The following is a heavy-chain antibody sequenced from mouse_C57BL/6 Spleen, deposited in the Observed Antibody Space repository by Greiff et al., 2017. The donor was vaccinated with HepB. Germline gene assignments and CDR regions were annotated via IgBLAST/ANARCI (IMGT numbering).Heavy chain of an antibody. CDR3: ARWGNYGYFDY. CDR1: GYAFSSSW. Sequence: QVQLQQSGPELVKPGASVKISCKASGYAFSSSWMNWVKQRPGKGLEWIGRIYPGDGDTNYNGKFKGKATLTADKSSSTAYMQLSSLTSEDSAVYFCARWGNYGYFDYWGQGTTLTVSS. J-gene: IGHJ2*01. CDR2: IYPGDGDT. D-gene: IGHD2-1*01. V-gene: IGHV1-82*01.